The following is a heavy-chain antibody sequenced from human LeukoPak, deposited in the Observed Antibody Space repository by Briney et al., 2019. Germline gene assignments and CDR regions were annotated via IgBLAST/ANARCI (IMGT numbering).Heavy chain of an antibody. D-gene: IGHD6-13*01. CDR3: AARGPQQQLA. V-gene: IGHV3-23*01. Sequence: AGGSLRLSCAASGFIFSTYVMSWARQAPGKRLEWVSSLTASGAGTYYADSVKGRFTISRDNSKNTVFLQLNSLKVEDTALYYCAARGPQQQLAWGQGTLVTVSS. J-gene: IGHJ5*02. CDR1: GFIFSTYV. CDR2: LTASGAGT.